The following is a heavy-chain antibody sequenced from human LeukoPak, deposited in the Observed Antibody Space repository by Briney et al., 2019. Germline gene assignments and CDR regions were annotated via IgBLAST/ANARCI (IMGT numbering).Heavy chain of an antibody. Sequence: GGSLRLSCAASGFTFSSYEMNWVRQAPGKGLEWVSYISSSGSTIYYADSVKGRFTISRDNVKNSLYLQMISLRGEDTAVYYCARDGTPSYSSGWVYMDVWGKGTTVTISS. CDR1: GFTFSSYE. CDR3: ARDGTPSYSSGWVYMDV. J-gene: IGHJ6*04. V-gene: IGHV3-48*03. CDR2: ISSSGSTI. D-gene: IGHD6-25*01.